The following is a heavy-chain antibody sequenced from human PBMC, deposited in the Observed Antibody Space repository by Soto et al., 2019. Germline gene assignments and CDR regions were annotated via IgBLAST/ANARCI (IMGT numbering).Heavy chain of an antibody. J-gene: IGHJ6*02. CDR3: AHASHPYYYYGMDV. CDR2: IYWDDGK. Sequence: QITLKESGPTLVKPTQTLTLTCTFSGFSLSTSGVGVGWIRQPPGKALEWLALIYWDDGKRYSPSLKSRLTITKDTSKNQVVLTITNMDPVDTATYYCAHASHPYYYYGMDVWGQGTTVTVSS. CDR1: GFSLSTSGVG. V-gene: IGHV2-5*02.